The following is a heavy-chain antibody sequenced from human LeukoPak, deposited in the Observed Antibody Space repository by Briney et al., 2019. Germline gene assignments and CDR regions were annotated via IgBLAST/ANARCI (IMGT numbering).Heavy chain of an antibody. V-gene: IGHV3-53*04. CDR1: GFTFSSCA. Sequence: GGSLRLSCVGSGFTFSSCAMSWVRQAPGKGLEWVSVIYSGGSIYYADSVKGRFTISRHNSKNTLYLQMNSLRTEDTAVYYCASGSRFDYWGQGTLVTVSS. D-gene: IGHD5/OR15-5a*01. J-gene: IGHJ4*02. CDR3: ASGSRFDY. CDR2: IYSGGSI.